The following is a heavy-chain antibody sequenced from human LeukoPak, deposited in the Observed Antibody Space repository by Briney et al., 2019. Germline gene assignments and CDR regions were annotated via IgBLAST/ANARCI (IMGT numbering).Heavy chain of an antibody. D-gene: IGHD3-16*02. V-gene: IGHV4-59*01. J-gene: IGHJ6*02. CDR1: GGSISSYY. Sequence: SETLSLTCTVSGGSISSYYWSWIRQPPGKGLEWIGYIYNSGSTNYNPSLKSRVTISVDTSKNQFSLKLSSVTAADTAVYYCARVGMITFGGVIVDYYGMDVWGQGTTVTVSS. CDR3: ARVGMITFGGVIVDYYGMDV. CDR2: IYNSGST.